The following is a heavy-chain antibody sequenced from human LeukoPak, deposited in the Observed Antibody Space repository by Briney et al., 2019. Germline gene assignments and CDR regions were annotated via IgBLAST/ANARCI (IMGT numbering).Heavy chain of an antibody. CDR2: IIPIFGTA. CDR3: ARVSGYPSPKRIRDAFDI. Sequence: GASVKVSCKASGGTFSSYAISWVRQAPGQGLEWMGGIIPIFGTANYAQKFQGRVTITTDESTSTAYMELSSLRSEDTAVYYCARVSGYPSPKRIRDAFDIWGQGTMVTVSS. J-gene: IGHJ3*02. V-gene: IGHV1-69*05. D-gene: IGHD2-15*01. CDR1: GGTFSSYA.